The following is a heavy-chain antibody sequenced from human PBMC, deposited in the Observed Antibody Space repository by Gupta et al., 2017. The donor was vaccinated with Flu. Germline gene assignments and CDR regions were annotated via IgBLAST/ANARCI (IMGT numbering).Heavy chain of an antibody. J-gene: IGHJ4*02. V-gene: IGHV4-61*02. CDR3: AREVAYGSGKYYFDY. CDR2: IYTSGST. Sequence: QVQLQESGPGLVKPSQTLSLTCTVSGGSISSGSYYWSWIRQPAGKGVEWIGRIYTSGSTNYNPSLKSRVTISVDTSKNQFSLKLSSVTAADTAVYYCAREVAYGSGKYYFDYWGQGTLVTVSS. D-gene: IGHD3-10*01. CDR1: GGSISSGSYY.